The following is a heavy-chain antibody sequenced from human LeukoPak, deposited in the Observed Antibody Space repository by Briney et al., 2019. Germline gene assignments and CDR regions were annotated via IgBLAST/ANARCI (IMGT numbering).Heavy chain of an antibody. CDR1: GFTFSSYG. D-gene: IGHD3-3*01. CDR3: AKDRPYDFWSGYSAGYDY. Sequence: GGSLRLSCAASGFTFSSYGMHWLRQAPGKGLEWVAFIRYDGSNKYYADSVKGRFTISRDNSKNTLYLQMNSLRAEDTAVYYCAKDRPYDFWSGYSAGYDYWGQGTLVTVSS. V-gene: IGHV3-30*02. J-gene: IGHJ4*02. CDR2: IRYDGSNK.